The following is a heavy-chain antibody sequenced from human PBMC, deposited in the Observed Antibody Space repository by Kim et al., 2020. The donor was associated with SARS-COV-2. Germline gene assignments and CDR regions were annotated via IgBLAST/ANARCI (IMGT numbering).Heavy chain of an antibody. CDR3: ARGEDYGDYEVYFDY. Sequence: GESLKISCKGSGYSFTSYWIGWVRQMPGKGLEWVGIIYPGDSDTRYSPSFQGQVTISADKSISTAYLQWSSLKASDTAMYYCARGEDYGDYEVYFDYWGQGTLVTVSS. J-gene: IGHJ4*02. V-gene: IGHV5-51*01. CDR1: GYSFTSYW. D-gene: IGHD4-17*01. CDR2: IYPGDSDT.